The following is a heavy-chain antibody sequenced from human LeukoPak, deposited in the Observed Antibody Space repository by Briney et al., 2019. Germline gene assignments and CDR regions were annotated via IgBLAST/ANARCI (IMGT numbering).Heavy chain of an antibody. CDR2: INHSGST. J-gene: IGHJ3*02. Sequence: SETLSLTCAVYGGSFSDYYWSWIRQPPGKGLEWIGEINHSGSTNYNPSLKSRVTVSVDPSKNQFSLKLSSVTAADTAVFYCASKRSGGFDIWGQGTMVTVSS. CDR3: ASKRSGGFDI. V-gene: IGHV4-34*01. D-gene: IGHD1-1*01. CDR1: GGSFSDYY.